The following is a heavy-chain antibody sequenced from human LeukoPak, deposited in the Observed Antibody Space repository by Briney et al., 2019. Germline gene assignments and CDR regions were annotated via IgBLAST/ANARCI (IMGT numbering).Heavy chain of an antibody. CDR3: ARDRVDYDFWSGYLSGAQRAEYFQH. CDR2: ISSSSSYI. Sequence: SGGSLRLSCAVSGFAFSDYYMSWIRQAPGKGLEWVSSISSSSSYIYYADSVKGRFTISRDNAKNSLYLQMNSLRAEDTAVYYCARDRVDYDFWSGYLSGAQRAEYFQHWGQGTLVTVSS. CDR1: GFAFSDYY. V-gene: IGHV3-11*06. D-gene: IGHD3-3*01. J-gene: IGHJ1*01.